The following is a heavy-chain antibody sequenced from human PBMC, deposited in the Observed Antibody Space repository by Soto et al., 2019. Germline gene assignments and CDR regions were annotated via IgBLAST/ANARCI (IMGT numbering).Heavy chain of an antibody. CDR3: ARVPLWPPRGSDYYYYGMDV. V-gene: IGHV3-48*02. Sequence: GGSLRLSCAASGFTFSSYSMNWVRQAPGKGLEWVSYISSSSSTIYYADSVKGRFTISRDNAKNSLYLQMNSLRDEDTAVYYCARVPLWPPRGSDYYYYGMDVWGQGPTVTVSS. D-gene: IGHD3-10*01. CDR1: GFTFSSYS. CDR2: ISSSSSTI. J-gene: IGHJ6*02.